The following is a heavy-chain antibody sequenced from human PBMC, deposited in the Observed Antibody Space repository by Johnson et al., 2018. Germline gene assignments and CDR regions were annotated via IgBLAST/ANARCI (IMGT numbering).Heavy chain of an antibody. CDR3: ARGRFGELLPPSVYYYYMDV. CDR2: ISNDGKNK. V-gene: IGHV3-30*04. CDR1: GFTFSTYT. Sequence: QVQLVQSGGGVVQXGKSLRLSCAASGFTFSTYTIHWVRQAPGKGLEWVAIISNDGKNKYYADSVKGRFTISRDNSKNTLFLQMNSLRGEDTAVYYCARGRFGELLPPSVYYYYMDVWGKGTTVTVSS. J-gene: IGHJ6*03. D-gene: IGHD3-10*01.